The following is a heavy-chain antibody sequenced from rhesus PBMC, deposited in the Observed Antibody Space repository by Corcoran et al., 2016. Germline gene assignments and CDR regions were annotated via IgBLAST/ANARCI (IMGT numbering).Heavy chain of an antibody. Sequence: QVTLKEPGPAPVKPHQTLTLTCTFPGFSLTTSGRGVGGTRQPPGKALEWLALIFGDDDKRYSTSLQSRLTISKDTSKNQVGLTRTNMDPVDTAPSYCARGNWNGRDSFDYWGQGVLVTVSS. D-gene: IGHD1-7*02. V-gene: IGHV2-174*01. J-gene: IGHJ4*01. CDR1: GFSLTTSGRG. CDR3: ARGNWNGRDSFDY. CDR2: IFGDDDK.